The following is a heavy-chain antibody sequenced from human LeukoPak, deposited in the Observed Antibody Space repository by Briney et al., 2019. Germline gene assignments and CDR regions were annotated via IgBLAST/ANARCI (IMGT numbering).Heavy chain of an antibody. CDR2: IYYSGST. D-gene: IGHD4-23*01. V-gene: IGHV4-30-4*01. CDR1: GGSISSGDYY. Sequence: PSETLSLTCTVSGGSISSGDYYWSWIRQPPGKGLEWIGYIYYSGSTHYNPSLKSRITISVDTSKNQFSLKLSSVTAADTAVYYCAREPGGNLIDYWGQGTLVTVSS. CDR3: AREPGGNLIDY. J-gene: IGHJ4*02.